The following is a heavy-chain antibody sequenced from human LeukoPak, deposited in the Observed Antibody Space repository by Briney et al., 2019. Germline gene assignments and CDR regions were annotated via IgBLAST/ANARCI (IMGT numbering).Heavy chain of an antibody. D-gene: IGHD2-2*02. CDR1: GLTFSSYA. V-gene: IGHV3-33*01. CDR2: IWYDGSNK. Sequence: GGSLRLSCAASGLTFSSYAMYWVRQAPGTGLEWVAVIWYDGSNKYYADSVKGRFTISRDDSKSTLYLQMNSLRAEDTAVYYCARGIPPDYWGQGTLVTVSS. CDR3: ARGIPPDY. J-gene: IGHJ4*02.